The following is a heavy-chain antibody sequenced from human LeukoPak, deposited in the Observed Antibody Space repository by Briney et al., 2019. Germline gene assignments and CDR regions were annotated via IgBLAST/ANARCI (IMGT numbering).Heavy chain of an antibody. J-gene: IGHJ4*02. D-gene: IGHD3-10*01. CDR3: ARRYYYGSGTPFDY. CDR2: IIPIFGTA. Sequence: SVKVSCKASGGTFSSYAISWVRQAPGQGLEWMGGIIPIFGTANYAQKFQGRVTITADESTSTAYMELSSLRSEDTAVYYCARRYYYGSGTPFDYWGRGTLVTVSS. CDR1: GGTFSSYA. V-gene: IGHV1-69*13.